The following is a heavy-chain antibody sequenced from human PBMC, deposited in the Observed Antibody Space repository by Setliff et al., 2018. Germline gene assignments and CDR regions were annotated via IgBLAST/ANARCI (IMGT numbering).Heavy chain of an antibody. CDR1: GFTFSSYA. CDR2: XXXXXGST. CDR3: AKDCSSSGSY. D-gene: IGHD1-26*01. Sequence: PGGSLRLSCAASGFTFSSYAMSWVRQAPGXXLXXXXXXXXXXGSTYXXXSVKGRFTISRDNSKNTLYLQMNSLRAEDTAVYYCAKDCSSSGSYYGQGTLVTVSS. V-gene: IGHV3-23*01. J-gene: IGHJ4*02.